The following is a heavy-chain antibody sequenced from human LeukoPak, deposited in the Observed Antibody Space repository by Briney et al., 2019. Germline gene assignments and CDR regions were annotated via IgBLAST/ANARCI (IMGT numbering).Heavy chain of an antibody. CDR2: CGWSSGST. CDR3: TTDNIVLMVYATLS. D-gene: IGHD2-8*01. CDR1: GFIFSSYD. Sequence: PGRSLRLFCAPSGFIFSSYDMSWVRQARGKGLEWVTACGWSSGSTYCAASVTGRFTMSRDNSKNTLYMQMNSLRAEDTAVYYCTTDNIVLMVYATLSWGQGTLVTVSS. V-gene: IGHV3-23*01. J-gene: IGHJ4*02.